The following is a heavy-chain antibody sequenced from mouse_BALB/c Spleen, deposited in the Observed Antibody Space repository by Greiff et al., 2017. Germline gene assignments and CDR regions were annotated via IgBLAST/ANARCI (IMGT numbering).Heavy chain of an antibody. CDR2: INPDSSTI. Sequence: EVKLMESGGGLVRPGGSLKLSCAASGFDFSGYWMSWVRQSPGKGLEWIGEINPDSSTINYTPSLKDNFIISRDNAKNTLYLQMSKVNSEDTALYYCARPDGNPHAMNYWGQGTSVTVSS. J-gene: IGHJ4*01. V-gene: IGHV4-1*02. CDR3: ARPDGNPHAMNY. CDR1: GFDFSGYW. D-gene: IGHD2-1*01.